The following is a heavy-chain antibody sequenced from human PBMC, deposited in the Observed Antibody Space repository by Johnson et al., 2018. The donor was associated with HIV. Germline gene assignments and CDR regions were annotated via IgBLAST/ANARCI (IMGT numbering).Heavy chain of an antibody. CDR2: ISYDGSNK. Sequence: VQLVESGGGVVQPGGSLRLSCAASGFTFSSYAMHWVRQAPGKGLEWVAVISYDGSNKYYADSVKGRFTISRDNSKNTLYLQMNSLRAEDTAVYYCARDHVIGPSCDALDIWGQGTMVTVSS. D-gene: IGHD3-22*01. CDR1: GFTFSSYA. V-gene: IGHV3-30*04. J-gene: IGHJ3*02. CDR3: ARDHVIGPSCDALDI.